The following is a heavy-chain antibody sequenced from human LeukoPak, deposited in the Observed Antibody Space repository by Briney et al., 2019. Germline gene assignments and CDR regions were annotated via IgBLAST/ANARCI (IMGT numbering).Heavy chain of an antibody. CDR3: ARVAVAQYYCDH. Sequence: ASVKVSCKASGYTFTNYGINWVRQAPGQGLEWMGYISAYNGNTNYPQKFQGRVTMTTDTSTNTVYVELRSLRSGDTAVYYCARVAVAQYYCDHWGQGTLVTVSS. CDR1: GYTFTNYG. V-gene: IGHV1-18*01. J-gene: IGHJ4*02. D-gene: IGHD4-23*01. CDR2: ISAYNGNT.